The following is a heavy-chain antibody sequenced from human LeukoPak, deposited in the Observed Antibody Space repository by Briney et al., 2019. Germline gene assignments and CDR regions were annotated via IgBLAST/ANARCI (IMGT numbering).Heavy chain of an antibody. Sequence: SETLSLTCTGSGGSISNYYWNWIRQPPGKGLEWIGYIYYSGSTNYNPSLKSRVTISVDTSKNQFSLKLSSVTAADTAVYYCARGEINYYDSSGYISSFDYWGQGTLVTVSS. CDR2: IYYSGST. V-gene: IGHV4-59*12. D-gene: IGHD3-22*01. J-gene: IGHJ4*02. CDR3: ARGEINYYDSSGYISSFDY. CDR1: GGSISNYY.